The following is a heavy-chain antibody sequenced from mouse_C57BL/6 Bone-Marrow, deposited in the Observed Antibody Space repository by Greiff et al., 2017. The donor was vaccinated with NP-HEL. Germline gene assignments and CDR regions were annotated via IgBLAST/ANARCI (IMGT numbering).Heavy chain of an antibody. CDR1: GYTFTSYD. CDR2: IYPRDGST. J-gene: IGHJ2*01. CDR3: ARCGPTGVARGDY. D-gene: IGHD1-1*01. Sequence: QVQLQQSGPELVKPGASVKLSCKASGYTFTSYDINWVKQRPGQGLEWIGWIYPRDGSTKDNEKFKGKATLTVDTSSSTAYMELHSLTSEDSAVYFCARCGPTGVARGDYWGQGTTLTVSS. V-gene: IGHV1-85*01.